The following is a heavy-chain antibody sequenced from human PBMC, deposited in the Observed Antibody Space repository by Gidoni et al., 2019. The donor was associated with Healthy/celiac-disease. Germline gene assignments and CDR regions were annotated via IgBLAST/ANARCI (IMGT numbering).Heavy chain of an antibody. CDR2: INHSGST. V-gene: IGHV4-34*01. J-gene: IGHJ4*02. Sequence: QVQLQQCGAGLLKPSETLSLTCAVYGGSFSGYYWSWIRQPPGKGLEWIGEINHSGSTNYNPSLKSRVTISVDTSKNQFSLKLSSVTAADTAVYYCARGRRGLFDYWGQGTLVTVSS. CDR1: GGSFSGYY. D-gene: IGHD3-10*01. CDR3: ARGRRGLFDY.